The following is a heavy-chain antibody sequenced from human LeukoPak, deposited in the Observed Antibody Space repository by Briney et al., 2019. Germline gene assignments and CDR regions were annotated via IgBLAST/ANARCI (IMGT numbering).Heavy chain of an antibody. CDR3: AKAVPEPSRP. D-gene: IGHD1-14*01. CDR2: ISGSGGST. J-gene: IGHJ5*02. Sequence: ETLSLTCTVSGGSIRNYYWSWIRQPPGKGLEWVSAISGSGGSTYYADSVKGRFTISRDNSKNTLYLQMNSLRAEDTAVYYCAKAVPEPSRPWGQGTLVTVSS. CDR1: GGSIRNYY. V-gene: IGHV3-23*01.